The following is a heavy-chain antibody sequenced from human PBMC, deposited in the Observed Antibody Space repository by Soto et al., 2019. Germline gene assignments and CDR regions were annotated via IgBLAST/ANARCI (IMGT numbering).Heavy chain of an antibody. CDR3: AHINSHDSPVPRYYYYYAMDV. Sequence: QITLKESGPTLVKPTQTLTLTCTFSGFSLTTGGVGVGWIRQPPGKALEWLALIYRSDDERYSPSLKSRLTITKDTSKNQVVLTVTNMDSVHAATYYCAHINSHDSPVPRYYYYYAMDVWGQGTAVTVSS. D-gene: IGHD2-2*01. V-gene: IGHV2-5*01. CDR1: GFSLTTGGVG. J-gene: IGHJ6*02. CDR2: IYRSDDE.